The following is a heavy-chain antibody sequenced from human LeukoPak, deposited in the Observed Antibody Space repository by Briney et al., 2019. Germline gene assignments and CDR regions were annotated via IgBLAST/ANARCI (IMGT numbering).Heavy chain of an antibody. V-gene: IGHV1-69*05. J-gene: IGHJ6*03. CDR3: ATPKGGYYPPFYYYMDV. CDR2: IIPIFGTA. CDR1: GGTFSSYA. D-gene: IGHD3-22*01. Sequence: ASVEVSCKASGGTFSSYAISWVRQAPGQGLEWMGGIIPIFGTANYAQKFQGRVTITTDESTSTAYMELSSLRSEDTAVYYCATPKGGYYPPFYYYMDVWGKGTTVTVSS.